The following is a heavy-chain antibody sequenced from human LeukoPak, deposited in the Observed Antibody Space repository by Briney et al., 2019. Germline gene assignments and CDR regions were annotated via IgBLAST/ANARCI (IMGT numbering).Heavy chain of an antibody. CDR1: GFTVSSDP. V-gene: IGHV3-53*01. CDR3: ARGGSMVRGVL. D-gene: IGHD3-10*01. J-gene: IGHJ4*02. Sequence: GGSLRLSCVVSGFTVSSDPMNWVRQAPGKGLEWVSAMNSGGETYYADSVRGRFIISRDKSRNTLYLQMNSLRVDDTAVYYCARGGSMVRGVLWGQGTLVTVSS. CDR2: MNSGGET.